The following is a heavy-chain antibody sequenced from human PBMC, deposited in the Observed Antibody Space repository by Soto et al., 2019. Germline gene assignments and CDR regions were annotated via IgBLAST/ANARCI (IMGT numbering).Heavy chain of an antibody. V-gene: IGHV3-30*18. CDR2: ISYDGSNK. CDR3: AKPPGDYGRSHFDY. D-gene: IGHD4-17*01. CDR1: GFTFSSYG. Sequence: PGGSLRLSCAASGFTFSSYGMHWVRQAPGKGLEWVAVISYDGSNKYYADSVKGRFTISRDNSKNTLYLQMNSLRAEDTAVYYCAKPPGDYGRSHFDYWGQGTLVTVSS. J-gene: IGHJ4*02.